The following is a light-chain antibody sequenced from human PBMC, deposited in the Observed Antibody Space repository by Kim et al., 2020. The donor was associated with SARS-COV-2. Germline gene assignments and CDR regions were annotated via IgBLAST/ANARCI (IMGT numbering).Light chain of an antibody. Sequence: NQLTQSPSSLSASVGDRVTITCRASQDVTTALAWYQQKAGKPPKLLIYDVSSLERGVPSRFSGSGSGTDFTLTISSLQPEDVATYYCQQFQNYPITFGQGTRLEIK. CDR3: QQFQNYPIT. CDR2: DVS. V-gene: IGKV1D-13*01. CDR1: QDVTTA. J-gene: IGKJ5*01.